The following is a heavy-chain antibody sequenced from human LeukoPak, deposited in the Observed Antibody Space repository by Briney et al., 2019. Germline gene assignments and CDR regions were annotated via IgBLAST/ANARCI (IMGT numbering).Heavy chain of an antibody. CDR2: ISYDGSNK. V-gene: IGHV3-30-3*01. CDR3: ARALHDYGDYVVPFDAFDI. Sequence: GGSLRLSCVGSGFTFSNAWMTWVRQAPGKGLEWVAVISYDGSNKYYADSVKGRFTISRDNSKNTLYLQMNSLRAEDTAVYYCARALHDYGDYVVPFDAFDIWGQGTMVTVSS. J-gene: IGHJ3*02. D-gene: IGHD4-17*01. CDR1: GFTFSNAW.